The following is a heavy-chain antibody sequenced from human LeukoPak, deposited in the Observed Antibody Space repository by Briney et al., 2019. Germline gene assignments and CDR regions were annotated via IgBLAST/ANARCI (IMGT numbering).Heavy chain of an antibody. CDR2: ISSSSAYT. J-gene: IGHJ6*02. CDR1: GFTFSSYD. Sequence: TGGSLRLSCAASGFTFSSYDMSWVRQAPGKGLEWVSSISSSSAYTYYADSVKGRFTISRDNSKNTLYLQMNSLRAEDTAVYYCAKVISMVRGVHYGMDVWGQGTTVTVSS. D-gene: IGHD3-10*01. V-gene: IGHV3-23*01. CDR3: AKVISMVRGVHYGMDV.